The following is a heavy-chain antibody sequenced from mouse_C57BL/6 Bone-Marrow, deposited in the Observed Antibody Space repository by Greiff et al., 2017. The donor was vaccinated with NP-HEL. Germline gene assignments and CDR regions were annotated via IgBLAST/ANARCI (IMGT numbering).Heavy chain of an antibody. CDR2: IDPSDSYT. V-gene: IGHV1-59*01. Sequence: QVQLQQPGAELVRPGTSVKLSCKASGYTFTSYWMHWVKQRPGPGLEWIGVIDPSDSYTNYNQKFKGKATLTVDTSSSTAYMQLSSLTSEDAAVYYCARNPDGYYPAWFAYWGQGTLVTVSA. J-gene: IGHJ3*01. CDR1: GYTFTSYW. D-gene: IGHD2-3*01. CDR3: ARNPDGYYPAWFAY.